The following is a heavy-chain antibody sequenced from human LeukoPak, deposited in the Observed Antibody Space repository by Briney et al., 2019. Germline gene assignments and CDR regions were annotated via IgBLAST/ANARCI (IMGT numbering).Heavy chain of an antibody. D-gene: IGHD6-13*01. Sequence: GASVKVSCKASGYTFTSYDISWVRQAPGQGLEWMGWISPYNGNSNYAQKFQGRVTMTTDTSTSTAYMELRSLRSDDTAVYYCARSFWCSYSSSCELAYWGQGTLVTVSS. CDR1: GYTFTSYD. CDR3: ARSFWCSYSSSCELAY. J-gene: IGHJ4*02. V-gene: IGHV1-18*01. CDR2: ISPYNGNS.